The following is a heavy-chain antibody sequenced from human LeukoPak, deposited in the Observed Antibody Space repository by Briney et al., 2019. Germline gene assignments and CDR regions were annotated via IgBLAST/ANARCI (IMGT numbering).Heavy chain of an antibody. CDR1: GFTFSRYW. V-gene: IGHV3-7*01. D-gene: IGHD3-16*01. J-gene: IGHJ6*03. CDR2: IKEDGSEK. CDR3: ARGGIYIPPYYYYYMDV. Sequence: GGSLRLSCAASGFTFSRYWMSWVRQAPGKGLEWVANIKEDGSEKYSVDSVKGRFTIYRDNAENSLYLQMNSVRAEDTAVYYCARGGIYIPPYYYYYMDVWGRGTPVTVSS.